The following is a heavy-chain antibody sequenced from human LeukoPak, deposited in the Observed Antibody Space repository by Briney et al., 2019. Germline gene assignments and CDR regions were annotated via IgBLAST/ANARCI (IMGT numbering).Heavy chain of an antibody. V-gene: IGHV3-11*01. CDR1: GFTFSDYY. CDR2: ISSSGSTI. J-gene: IGHJ3*02. Sequence: GGSLRLSCAASGFTFSDYYMSWIRQAPGKGLEWVSYISSSGSTIYYADSVKGRLTISRDNSKNTLYLQMNSLRAEDTAVYYCARGGSYLSAFDIWGQGTMVTVSS. D-gene: IGHD1-26*01. CDR3: ARGGSYLSAFDI.